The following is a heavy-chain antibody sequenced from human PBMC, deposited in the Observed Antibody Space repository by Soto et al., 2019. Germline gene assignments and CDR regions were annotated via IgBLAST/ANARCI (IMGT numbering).Heavy chain of an antibody. V-gene: IGHV3-48*01. CDR2: ISISSSTI. CDR3: ARDPLWGTAMVLWYFDL. J-gene: IGHJ2*01. D-gene: IGHD5-18*01. CDR1: GFTFSSYS. Sequence: LILSCAASGFTFSSYSMNWVRQAPGKGLEWVSYISISSSTIHYADSVKGRFTISRDNSKNTLYLQMNSLRAEDTAVYYCARDPLWGTAMVLWYFDLWGRGTLLTVSS.